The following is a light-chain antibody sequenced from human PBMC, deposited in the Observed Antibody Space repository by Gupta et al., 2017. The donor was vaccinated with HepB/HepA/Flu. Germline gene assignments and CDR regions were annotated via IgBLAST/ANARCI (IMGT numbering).Light chain of an antibody. V-gene: IGLV3-19*01. Sequence: SSELTQDPAVSVALGQTVRITCQGDSLRSYYASRYQQKPGQAPVLVIYGKNNRPSGIPDRFSGSSSGNTASLTITGAQAEDEADYYCNSRDSSGNQWVVFGGGTKLTVL. J-gene: IGLJ2*01. CDR1: SLRSYY. CDR2: GKN. CDR3: NSRDSSGNQWVV.